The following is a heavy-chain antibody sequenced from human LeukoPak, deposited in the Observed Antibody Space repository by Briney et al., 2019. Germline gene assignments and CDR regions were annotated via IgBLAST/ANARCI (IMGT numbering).Heavy chain of an antibody. D-gene: IGHD1-1*01. CDR2: ISSSSSYI. CDR3: ARNPGTTFPFDY. Sequence: PGGSLRLSCAASGFTFSSYAMSWVRQAPGKGLEWVSSISSSSSYIYYADSVKGRFTISRDNAKNSLYLQMNSLRAEDTAVYYCARNPGTTFPFDYWGQGTLVTVSS. CDR1: GFTFSSYA. J-gene: IGHJ4*02. V-gene: IGHV3-21*01.